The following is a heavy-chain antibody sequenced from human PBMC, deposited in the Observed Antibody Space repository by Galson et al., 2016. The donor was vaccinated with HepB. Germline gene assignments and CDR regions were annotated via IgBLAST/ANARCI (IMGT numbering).Heavy chain of an antibody. D-gene: IGHD3-10*01. V-gene: IGHV3-43*01. CDR1: TFAFDDYT. CDR3: AKDVHMLRGVIVH. J-gene: IGHJ4*02. Sequence: SLRLSCADSTFAFDDYTLHWVRQVPGKGLEWVSLISWDGDITYYADSVKGRFTISRDNSKKSLYLQMNSLRTEDTALYYCAKDVHMLRGVIVHWGQGTLVTVSS. CDR2: ISWDGDIT.